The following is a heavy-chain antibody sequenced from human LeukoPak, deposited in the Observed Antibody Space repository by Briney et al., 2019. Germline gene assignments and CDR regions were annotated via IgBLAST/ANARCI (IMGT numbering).Heavy chain of an antibody. CDR3: AGGLVTAMAYNWFDP. D-gene: IGHD5-18*01. Sequence: SVKVSCKASGGTFSSYAISWVRQAPGQGLEWMGGIIPIFGTANYTQKFQGRVTITADESTSTAYMELSSLRSEDTAVYYCAGGLVTAMAYNWFDPWGQGTLVTVPS. V-gene: IGHV1-69*13. J-gene: IGHJ5*02. CDR2: IIPIFGTA. CDR1: GGTFSSYA.